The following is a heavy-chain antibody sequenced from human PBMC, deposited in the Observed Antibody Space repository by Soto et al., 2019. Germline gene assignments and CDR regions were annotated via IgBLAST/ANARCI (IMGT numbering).Heavy chain of an antibody. CDR1: GGSLSSYY. CDR2: IYYSGST. Sequence: QVQLQESGPGLVKPSETLSLTCTVSGGSLSSYYWSWIRQPPGKGLEWIGYIYYSGSTNYNPSLKSRVTISVDTSKNQFSLKLSSVTAADTAVYYCARVGAGYSYEFDYWGQGTLVNVSS. V-gene: IGHV4-59*01. CDR3: ARVGAGYSYEFDY. J-gene: IGHJ4*02. D-gene: IGHD5-18*01.